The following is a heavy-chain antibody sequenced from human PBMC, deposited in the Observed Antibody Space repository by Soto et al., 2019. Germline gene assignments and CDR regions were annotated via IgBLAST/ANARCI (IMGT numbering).Heavy chain of an antibody. D-gene: IGHD1-26*01. CDR3: AGSGSWVYYGMDV. V-gene: IGHV4-4*02. J-gene: IGHJ6*02. CDR1: GGSISSSNW. CDR2: IYHSGST. Sequence: SETLGLTGTVSGGSISSSNWWSWVRQPPGKGLEWIGEIYHSGSTNYNQVLKSRVTISVDKSKNQFSLNLSSVTAADTAVYYCAGSGSWVYYGMDVWAQGIRVTVSS.